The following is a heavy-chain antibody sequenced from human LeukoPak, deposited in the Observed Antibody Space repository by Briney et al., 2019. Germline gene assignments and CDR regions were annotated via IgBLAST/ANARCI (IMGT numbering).Heavy chain of an antibody. J-gene: IGHJ4*02. Sequence: GGSLRLSCAASGFTFSSYGMDWVRQAPGKGLEWVAVIWYDGNNKYYADSVKGRFTISRDNSKNTLYLQMNSLRAEDTAVYYCARSTSSEYDIYHFDYWGQGTLVTVSS. CDR3: ARSTSSEYDIYHFDY. CDR2: IWYDGNNK. V-gene: IGHV3-33*01. CDR1: GFTFSSYG. D-gene: IGHD3-9*01.